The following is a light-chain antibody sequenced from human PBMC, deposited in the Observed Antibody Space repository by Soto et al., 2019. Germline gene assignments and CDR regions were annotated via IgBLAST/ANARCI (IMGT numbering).Light chain of an antibody. CDR1: QTISTW. CDR2: DAS. Sequence: EIQMTQPPSTLSGSVGDRVTITCRAGQTISTWMAWYQQKPGKAPKLLVYDASTLQSGVASRFSGSGSGTEFTLIISGLQPDDSATYYCQQYTNTNNPWMFGQGTKVDIK. J-gene: IGKJ1*01. CDR3: QQYTNTNNPWM. V-gene: IGKV1-5*01.